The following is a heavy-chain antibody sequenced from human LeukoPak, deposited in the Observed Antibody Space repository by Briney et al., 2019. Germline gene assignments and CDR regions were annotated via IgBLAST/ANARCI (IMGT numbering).Heavy chain of an antibody. CDR2: ISGSGGST. CDR1: GFTFSSYA. J-gene: IGHJ4*02. V-gene: IGHV3-23*01. D-gene: IGHD3-10*01. CDR3: AKDLKGYYGSGSYPH. Sequence: QPGGSLRLSCAASGFTFSSYAMSWVRQAPGKGLEWVSAISGSGGSTFYTDSVKGRSTISRDNSKNTLYLQMNSLRAEDTAVYYCAKDLKGYYGSGSYPHWGQGTLVTVSS.